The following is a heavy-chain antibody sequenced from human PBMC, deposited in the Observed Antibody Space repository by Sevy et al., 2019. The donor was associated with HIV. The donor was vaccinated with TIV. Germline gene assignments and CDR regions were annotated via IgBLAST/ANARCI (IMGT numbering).Heavy chain of an antibody. D-gene: IGHD1-1*01. V-gene: IGHV3-30*18. CDR1: ALTFTRYA. J-gene: IGHJ4*02. CDR3: AKDLHPPGPVRGTNFDY. Sequence: GGSLRLSCAASALTFTRYAFHWVRQAPGKGPEWLGVISYEGSNIYYGPSVKGRFTISRDNSKNTLYLQMNDMRTEGTAVYYCAKDLHPPGPVRGTNFDYWGRGTLVTVSS. CDR2: ISYEGSNI.